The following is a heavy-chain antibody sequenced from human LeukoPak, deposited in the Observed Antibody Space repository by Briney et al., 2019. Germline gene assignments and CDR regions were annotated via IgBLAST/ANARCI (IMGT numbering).Heavy chain of an antibody. CDR1: GYPICLVYY. Sequence: PSETLSLNCEVSGYPICLVYYWVWIRQPPGGGLQWIGGFHRGSIQYNSALKSRVTISIDSSKDQSSLRMWPVTDADTAFYFCARAPSSYESGNGYPNLGWLDPWGQGAPVTVSS. CDR3: ARAPSSYESGNGYPNLGWLDP. D-gene: IGHD5-24*01. CDR2: FHRGSI. J-gene: IGHJ5*02. V-gene: IGHV4-38-2*01.